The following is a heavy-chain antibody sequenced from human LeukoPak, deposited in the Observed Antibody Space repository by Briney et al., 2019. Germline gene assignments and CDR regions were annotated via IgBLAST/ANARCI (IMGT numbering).Heavy chain of an antibody. CDR1: GFTCSSYW. D-gene: IGHD6-19*01. V-gene: IGHV3-30*02. J-gene: IGHJ4*02. CDR3: ARGAAVAVEL. CDR2: IRYDGTTE. Sequence: GGSLRLSSAASGFTCSSYWMSWVRQAPGKGLEYVAFIRYDGTTEYYAVSVKGRFTMSRDRSKNMLYLQMNSLRREDTAVYYCARGAAVAVELWGQGTLVTVSS.